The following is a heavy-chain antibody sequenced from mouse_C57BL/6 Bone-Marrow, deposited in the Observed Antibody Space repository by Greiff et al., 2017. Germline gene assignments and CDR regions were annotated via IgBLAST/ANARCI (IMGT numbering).Heavy chain of an antibody. Sequence: EVQLQQSGAELVRPGASVKLSCTASGFNIKDDYMHWVKQRPEQGLEWIGWIDPENGDTEYASKFQGKATITADTSSNTAYLQLSSLTSEDTAVYYCTSSRGRGNPYYFDYWGQGTTLTVSS. CDR1: GFNIKDDY. CDR3: TSSRGRGNPYYFDY. V-gene: IGHV14-4*01. D-gene: IGHD2-1*01. CDR2: IDPENGDT. J-gene: IGHJ2*01.